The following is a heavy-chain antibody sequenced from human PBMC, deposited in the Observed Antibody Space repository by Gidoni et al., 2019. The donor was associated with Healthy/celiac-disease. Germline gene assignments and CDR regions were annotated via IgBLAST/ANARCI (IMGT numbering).Heavy chain of an antibody. Sequence: QVQLQVSGPGLVKPSETLSLTCTVSGVSISSYYWSWIRQPPGKGLEWIGYIYYSGSTNYNPSLKSRVTISVDTSKNQFSLKLSSVTAADTAVYYCARRLGRYYYDSSGPFDYWGQGTLVTVSS. J-gene: IGHJ4*02. V-gene: IGHV4-59*08. D-gene: IGHD3-22*01. CDR2: IYYSGST. CDR1: GVSISSYY. CDR3: ARRLGRYYYDSSGPFDY.